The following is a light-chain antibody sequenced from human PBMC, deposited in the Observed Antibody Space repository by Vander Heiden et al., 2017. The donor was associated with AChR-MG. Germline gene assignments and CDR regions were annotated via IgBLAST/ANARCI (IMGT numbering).Light chain of an antibody. Sequence: EIVLTQSPATLSLSPGDRATLPCRASQSVSSYLAWYQQQPGQAPRLLIYDASNRATGIPARFSGSGSGTDFTLTVSSLEPEDFAVYYCQQRSNWPPGLTFGGGTKVEIK. V-gene: IGKV3-11*01. CDR1: QSVSSY. J-gene: IGKJ4*01. CDR3: QQRSNWPPGLT. CDR2: DAS.